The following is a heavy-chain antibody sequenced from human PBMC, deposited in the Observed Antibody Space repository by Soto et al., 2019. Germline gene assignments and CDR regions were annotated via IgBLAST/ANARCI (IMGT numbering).Heavy chain of an antibody. CDR2: IYSGGST. V-gene: IGHV3-53*01. Sequence: EVQLVESGGGLIQPGGSLRLSCAASGFTVSSNYMSWVRQAPGKGLEWVSVIYSGGSTYYADSVKGRFTISRDNPKNTLYRQMNSLRAEDTAVYYCARDSWGAGTFDYWGQGTLVTVSS. CDR3: ARDSWGAGTFDY. CDR1: GFTVSSNY. D-gene: IGHD3-16*01. J-gene: IGHJ4*02.